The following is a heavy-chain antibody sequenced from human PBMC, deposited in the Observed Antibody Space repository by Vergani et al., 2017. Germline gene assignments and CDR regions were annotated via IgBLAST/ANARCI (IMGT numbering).Heavy chain of an antibody. J-gene: IGHJ2*01. CDR3: ARDSSGGPGYFDL. CDR2: ISGSGGST. CDR1: GFTFSSYA. Sequence: EVQLLESGGGLVQPGGSLRLSCAASGFTFSSYAMSWVRQAPGKGLEWVSAISGSGGSTYYADSVTGRFTISRDNSKNSLYLQMNSLRAEDTAVYYCARDSSGGPGYFDLWGRGTLVTVSS. V-gene: IGHV3-23*01. D-gene: IGHD6-19*01.